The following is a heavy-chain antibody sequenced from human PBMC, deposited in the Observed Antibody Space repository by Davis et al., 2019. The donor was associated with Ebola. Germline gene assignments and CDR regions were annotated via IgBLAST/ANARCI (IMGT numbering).Heavy chain of an antibody. V-gene: IGHV3-7*03. CDR3: TRGYSSGWYSDY. CDR1: GFTFSSYW. Sequence: GESLKISCAASGFTFSSYWMSWVRQAPGKGLEWVANIKQDGSEKYYVDSVKGRFTISRDDSKNTAYLQMNSLKTEDTAVYYCTRGYSSGWYSDYWGQGTLVTVSS. D-gene: IGHD6-19*01. CDR2: IKQDGSEK. J-gene: IGHJ4*02.